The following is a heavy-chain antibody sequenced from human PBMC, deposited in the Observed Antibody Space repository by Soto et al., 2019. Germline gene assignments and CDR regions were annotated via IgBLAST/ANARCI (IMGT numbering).Heavy chain of an antibody. Sequence: LRLSCAASGFNFISYGMHWVRQAPGKGLEWVAVISHDGSNSYYADSVKGRFIISRDSSKNTLYLQMNSLRAEDTAVYYCAKDSGFWSGYGATGNWFDPWGQGTLVTVSS. D-gene: IGHD3-3*01. CDR2: ISHDGSNS. J-gene: IGHJ5*02. CDR1: GFNFISYG. V-gene: IGHV3-30*18. CDR3: AKDSGFWSGYGATGNWFDP.